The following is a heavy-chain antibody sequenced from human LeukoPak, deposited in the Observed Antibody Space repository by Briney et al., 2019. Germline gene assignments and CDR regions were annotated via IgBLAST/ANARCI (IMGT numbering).Heavy chain of an antibody. D-gene: IGHD3-16*02. V-gene: IGHV4-4*07. CDR3: ARGMGTTYYDYVWGSYRYDYFDY. CDR2: IYTSGST. Sequence: PSETLSLTCTVSGGSISNYYWSWIRQPAGKGLEWIGRIYTSGSTNYNPSLKSRVTMSVDTSKNQFSLKLSSVTAADTAVYYCARGMGTTYYDYVWGSYRYDYFDYWGQGTLVTVSS. CDR1: GGSISNYY. J-gene: IGHJ4*02.